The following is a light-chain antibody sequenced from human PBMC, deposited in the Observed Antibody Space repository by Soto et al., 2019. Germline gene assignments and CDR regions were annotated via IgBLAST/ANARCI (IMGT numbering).Light chain of an antibody. V-gene: IGKV3-11*01. Sequence: EIVLSQSPGILSLSPGDTATLSCTASESVDDYLAWYQQKPGQAPRLLIYGSSNRATGVPVRFSGSGSGTDFTLTINSLEPEDFAVYYCQQRSNWPPPITFGQGTRLEIK. CDR1: ESVDDY. CDR3: QQRSNWPPPIT. CDR2: GSS. J-gene: IGKJ5*01.